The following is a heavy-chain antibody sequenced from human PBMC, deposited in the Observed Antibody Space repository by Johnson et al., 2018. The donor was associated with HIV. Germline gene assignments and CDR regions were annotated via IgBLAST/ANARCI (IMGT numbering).Heavy chain of an antibody. CDR2: IYSGGST. J-gene: IGHJ3*02. V-gene: IGHV3-66*02. CDR1: GITVNTNY. Sequence: SGGGLVQSGESLRLSCAASGITVNTNYMSWVRRAPGKGLEWVSVIYSGGSTYYADSVKGRFTISRDNSKHTLYLQMNSLRAEDTAVYYCAKDRGYGGNLDAFDIWGQGTMVTVSS. D-gene: IGHD4-23*01. CDR3: AKDRGYGGNLDAFDI.